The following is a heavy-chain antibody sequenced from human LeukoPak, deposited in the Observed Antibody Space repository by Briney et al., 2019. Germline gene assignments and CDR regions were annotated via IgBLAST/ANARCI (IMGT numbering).Heavy chain of an antibody. CDR3: ATIRRAFSQQLVTQHAFDI. CDR1: GGTFSSYA. Sequence: ASVKVSCKASGGTFSSYAISWVRQAPGKGLEWMGGFDPEDGETIYAQKFQGRVTMTEDTSTDTAYMELSSLRSEDTAVYYCATIRRAFSQQLVTQHAFDIWGQGTMVTVSS. V-gene: IGHV1-24*01. CDR2: FDPEDGET. D-gene: IGHD6-13*01. J-gene: IGHJ3*02.